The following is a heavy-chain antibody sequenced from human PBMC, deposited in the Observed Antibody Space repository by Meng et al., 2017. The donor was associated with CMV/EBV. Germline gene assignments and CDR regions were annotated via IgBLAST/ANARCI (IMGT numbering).Heavy chain of an antibody. Sequence: YYMSWSRQAQGKGLEWVSYISSSGSTIYYADSVKGRFTISRDNAKNSLYLQMNSLRAEDTAVYYCARDPLRVPAAIGMDYYYGMDVWGQGTTVTVSS. D-gene: IGHD2-2*02. CDR1: YY. CDR3: ARDPLRVPAAIGMDYYYGMDV. J-gene: IGHJ6*02. V-gene: IGHV3-11*01. CDR2: ISSSGSTI.